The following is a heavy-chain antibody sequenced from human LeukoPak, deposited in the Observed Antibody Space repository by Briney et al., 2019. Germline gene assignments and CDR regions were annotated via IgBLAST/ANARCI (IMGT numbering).Heavy chain of an antibody. Sequence: SETLSLTCTVSGGSISSYYWTWIRQPAGKGLEWIGRFYSTGSTNYNPSLKSRVTMSVDTSKNQFSLKLSSVTAADTAVYYCARDQFSGSLDYWGQGTLVTVSS. CDR3: ARDQFSGSLDY. J-gene: IGHJ4*02. CDR2: FYSTGST. CDR1: GGSISSYY. V-gene: IGHV4-4*07. D-gene: IGHD1-26*01.